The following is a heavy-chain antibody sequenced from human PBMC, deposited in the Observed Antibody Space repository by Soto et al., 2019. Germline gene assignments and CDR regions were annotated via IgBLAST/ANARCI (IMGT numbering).Heavy chain of an antibody. Sequence: QVQLQESGPGLVKPSETLSLTCTVSGGSISSYYWSWIRQPPGKGLEWIGYIYYSGSTNYNPSLKSRVTISVDTSKNQFCLKLSSVTAADTAVYYCARGRGNCSGGSCYYFAYYYYMDVWGKGTTVTVSS. J-gene: IGHJ6*03. D-gene: IGHD2-15*01. CDR3: ARGRGNCSGGSCYYFAYYYYMDV. CDR1: GGSISSYY. CDR2: IYYSGST. V-gene: IGHV4-59*01.